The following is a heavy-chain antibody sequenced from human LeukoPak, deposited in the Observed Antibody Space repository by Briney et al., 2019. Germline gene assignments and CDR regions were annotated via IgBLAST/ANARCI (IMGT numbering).Heavy chain of an antibody. J-gene: IGHJ4*02. V-gene: IGHV3-74*01. D-gene: IGHD3-10*01. CDR3: ARGEAVRLGY. Sequence: PGGSLRLSCAASGFTFSSYWMHWVRQAPGKGLVWVSRISEDGSSANYADSVKGRFTISRDNAKNTLYLQMNSLRAEDTAVYYCARGEAVRLGYWGQGTLVTVSS. CDR2: ISEDGSSA. CDR1: GFTFSSYW.